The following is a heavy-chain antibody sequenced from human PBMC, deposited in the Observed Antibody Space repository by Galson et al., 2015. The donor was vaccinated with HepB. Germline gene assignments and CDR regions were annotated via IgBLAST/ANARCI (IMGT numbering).Heavy chain of an antibody. CDR2: INSDGSST. D-gene: IGHD3-3*01. CDR3: ARVSRPRLRFLERPRFDP. J-gene: IGHJ5*02. V-gene: IGHV3-74*01. Sequence: SLRLSCAASGFTFSSYWMHWVRQAPGKGLVWVSRINSDGSSTSYADSVKGRFTISRDNAKNTLYLQMNSLRAEDTAVYYCARVSRPRLRFLERPRFDPWGQGTLVTVSS. CDR1: GFTFSSYW.